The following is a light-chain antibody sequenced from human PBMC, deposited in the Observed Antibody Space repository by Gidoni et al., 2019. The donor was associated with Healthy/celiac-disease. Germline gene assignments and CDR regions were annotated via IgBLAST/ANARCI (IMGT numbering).Light chain of an antibody. CDR1: QSISNN. Sequence: DLQMTQSPSSLSASVGDRVTITCRASQSISNNLNWYQQKPGQAPKLLISAASSLRSGVTSRFSGSGSGTEFTLTISSLQPEDLAVYFCQQSYITPLTFGGGTKVEIK. CDR3: QQSYITPLT. V-gene: IGKV1-39*01. CDR2: AAS. J-gene: IGKJ4*01.